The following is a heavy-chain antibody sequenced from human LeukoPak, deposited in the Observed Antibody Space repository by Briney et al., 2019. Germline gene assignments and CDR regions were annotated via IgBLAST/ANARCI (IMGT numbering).Heavy chain of an antibody. CDR1: GFTFSSYS. V-gene: IGHV3-48*02. J-gene: IGHJ4*02. CDR2: ITGSSSTV. D-gene: IGHD3-10*01. CDR3: ARYRGGRGSDFFDY. Sequence: GGSLRLSCAASGFTFSSYSMTWVRQAPGKGLEWISYITGSSSTVFYADSVKGRFIISRDNAKNSLYLQMNRLRDEDTAVYYCARYRGGRGSDFFDYWGQGTLVTVSS.